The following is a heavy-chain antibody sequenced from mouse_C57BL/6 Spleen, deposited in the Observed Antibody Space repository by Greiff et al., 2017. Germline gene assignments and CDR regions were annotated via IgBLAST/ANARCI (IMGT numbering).Heavy chain of an antibody. CDR1: GYAFTNYL. CDR2: INPGSGGT. V-gene: IGHV1-54*01. J-gene: IGHJ1*03. CDR3: ARRDYYGSEYFDV. Sequence: VQLQESGAELVRPGTSVKVSCKASGYAFTNYLIEWVKQRPGQGLEWIGVINPGSGGTNYNEKFKGKATLTADKSSSTAYMQLSSLTSEDSAVYFCARRDYYGSEYFDVWGTGTTVTVSS. D-gene: IGHD1-1*01.